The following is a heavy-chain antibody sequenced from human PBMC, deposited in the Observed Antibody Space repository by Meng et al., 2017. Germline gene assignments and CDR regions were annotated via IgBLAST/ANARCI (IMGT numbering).Heavy chain of an antibody. J-gene: IGHJ4*02. CDR3: ARDTTPRYSGSYYFDY. D-gene: IGHD1-26*01. CDR2: IIPIFGTA. Sequence: SVKVSCKASGGTFSSYAISWVRQAPGQGLELMGGIIPIFGTANYAQKFQGRVTITADESTSTAYMELSSLRSEDTAVYYCARDTTPRYSGSYYFDYWGQGTLVTVSS. CDR1: GGTFSSYA. V-gene: IGHV1-69*13.